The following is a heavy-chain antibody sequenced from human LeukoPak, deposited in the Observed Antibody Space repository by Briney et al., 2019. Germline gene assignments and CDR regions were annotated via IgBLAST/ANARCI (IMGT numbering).Heavy chain of an antibody. CDR2: INTKSGDA. J-gene: IGHJ4*02. D-gene: IGHD3-16*01. CDR1: GSTFSDYH. CDR3: ARGEYSNGYPYRLDS. V-gene: IGHV1-2*02. Sequence: ASVTVSCKASGSTFSDYHINWVRQASGQGPEWMGWINTKSGDAKYNQAFQGRVTMTRDTSISTAYMELNRLRSDDTAMYYCARGEYSNGYPYRLDSWGQGTLVTVSS.